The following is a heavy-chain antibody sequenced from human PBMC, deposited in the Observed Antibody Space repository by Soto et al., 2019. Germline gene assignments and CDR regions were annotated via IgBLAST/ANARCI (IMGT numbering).Heavy chain of an antibody. D-gene: IGHD1-1*01. CDR3: ARERNMYGMDV. Sequence: ASVKVSCKVSGYTLTELSMHWVRQAPGKGLEWMGGFDPEDGETIYAQKFQGRVTMTRDTSISTAYMELSSLRSEDTAVYYCARERNMYGMDVWGQGTTVTVPS. CDR2: FDPEDGET. J-gene: IGHJ6*02. CDR1: GYTLTELS. V-gene: IGHV1-24*01.